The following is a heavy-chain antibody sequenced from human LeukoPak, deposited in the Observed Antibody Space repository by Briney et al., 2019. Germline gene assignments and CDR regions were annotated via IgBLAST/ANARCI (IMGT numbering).Heavy chain of an antibody. CDR3: ARRKRSGCSSTSCLLNWFDP. D-gene: IGHD2-2*01. J-gene: IGHJ5*02. V-gene: IGHV4-39*07. CDR1: GGSISSSGDY. Sequence: SETLSLTCTVSGGSISSSGDYWGWIRQPPGKGLEWIGSIFYSGSTYYNPSLKSRVTISVDTSKNQFSLKLSSVTAADTAVYYRARRKRSGCSSTSCLLNWFDPWGQGTLVTVSS. CDR2: IFYSGST.